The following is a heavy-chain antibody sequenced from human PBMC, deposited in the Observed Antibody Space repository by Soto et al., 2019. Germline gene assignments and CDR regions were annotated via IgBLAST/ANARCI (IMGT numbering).Heavy chain of an antibody. D-gene: IGHD6-19*01. CDR2: ISGSGDST. CDR3: AKGVPGIAVAGTGYFQH. V-gene: IGHV3-23*01. Sequence: GGSLRLSCAASGVTFSSYAMSWVRRAPGKGLEWVSGISGSGDSTYYADSVKDRLTISRDNSKKTLYLQMNSLRAEDTAVYYCAKGVPGIAVAGTGYFQHWGQGTLVTVSS. CDR1: GVTFSSYA. J-gene: IGHJ1*01.